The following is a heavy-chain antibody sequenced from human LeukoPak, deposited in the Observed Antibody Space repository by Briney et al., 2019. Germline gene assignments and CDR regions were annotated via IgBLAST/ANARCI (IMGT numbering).Heavy chain of an antibody. CDR3: AKGERYFDYLRDGY. CDR2: ISYDGSNK. Sequence: GGSLRLSCAASGFTFSSYAMHWVRQAPGKGLEWVAVISYDGSNKYYADSVKGRFTISRNNSKNTLYLQMNSLRAEDTAVYYCAKGERYFDYLRDGYWGQGTLVTVSS. V-gene: IGHV3-30-3*01. J-gene: IGHJ4*02. D-gene: IGHD3-9*01. CDR1: GFTFSSYA.